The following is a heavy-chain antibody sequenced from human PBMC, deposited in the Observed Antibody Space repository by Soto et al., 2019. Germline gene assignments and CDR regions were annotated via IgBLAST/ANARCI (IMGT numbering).Heavy chain of an antibody. CDR2: ISACGRST. J-gene: IGHJ6*02. V-gene: IGHV3-23*01. CDR1: GLTFSTSA. D-gene: IGHD2-15*01. Sequence: GGSLRLSCAASGLTFSTSAMSWVRQAPGKGLEWVSLISACGRSTDYADSVKGRFTISRDNSKSTVYLQMNSLRADDTAVYYCAKDPPSEKLQPDYGMDVWGQGTTVTVSS. CDR3: AKDPPSEKLQPDYGMDV.